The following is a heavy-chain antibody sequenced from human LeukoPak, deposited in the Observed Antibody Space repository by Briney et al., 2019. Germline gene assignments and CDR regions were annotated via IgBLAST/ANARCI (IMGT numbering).Heavy chain of an antibody. J-gene: IGHJ4*02. CDR2: SRNKANKYTT. CDR3: TREALGILGMVYYFDN. D-gene: IGHD3-3*01. Sequence: GRSLRLSCAASGFTFSDHFMDWVRQAPAKGLEWVGRSRNKANKYTTEQAASVRGRYTISRDDSKKAVYLQMDRLKTEDTAVYNCTREALGILGMVYYFDNWGQGTPVTVSS. CDR1: GFTFSDHF. V-gene: IGHV3-72*01.